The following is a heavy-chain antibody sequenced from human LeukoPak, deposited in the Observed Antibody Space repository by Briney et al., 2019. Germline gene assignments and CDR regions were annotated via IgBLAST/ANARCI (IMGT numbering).Heavy chain of an antibody. CDR3: ARGTSVTGLDYFDS. CDR2: INPADSNI. D-gene: IGHD3/OR15-3a*01. V-gene: IGHV5-51*01. J-gene: IGHJ4*02. CDR1: GYDFTTYW. Sequence: GESLKISCTGSGYDFTTYWIGWVRQMPGKGLQWMGVINPADSNIRYSPSFQGQVTMSADESFSTAYLQWSSLKASDSAIYYCARGTSVTGLDYFDSWGQGTLVAVSS.